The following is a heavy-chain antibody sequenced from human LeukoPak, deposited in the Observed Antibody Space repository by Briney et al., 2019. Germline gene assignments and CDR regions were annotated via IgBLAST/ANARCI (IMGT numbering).Heavy chain of an antibody. CDR3: ARDVRWLLFVFDN. J-gene: IGHJ4*02. CDR1: GFTFSSYS. D-gene: IGHD4-17*01. Sequence: GGSLRLSCAASGFTFSSYSMNWVRQAPGKGLEWVSYITSSGSVPVHADSVRGRFTIFRDNAKNSLYLEMNSLRDEDTAVYYCARDVRWLLFVFDNWGQGTLVTVS. V-gene: IGHV3-48*02. CDR2: ITSSGSVP.